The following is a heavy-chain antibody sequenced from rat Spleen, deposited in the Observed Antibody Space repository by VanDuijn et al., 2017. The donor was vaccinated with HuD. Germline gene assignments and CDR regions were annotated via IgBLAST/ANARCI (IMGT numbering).Heavy chain of an antibody. J-gene: IGHJ3*01. D-gene: IGHD1-11*01. V-gene: IGHV2-15*01. CDR1: GFSLISYS. CDR2: IWGDGST. Sequence: QVQLKESGPGLVQPSQTLSLTCTVSGFSLISYSVSWVRPPPGTGLEWMGGIWGDGSTNYNSAIKSRLSISRDTSKSQVFLKMNSLQTEDTAMYFCARIGYGGYGAYWGQGTLVTVSS. CDR3: ARIGYGGYGAY.